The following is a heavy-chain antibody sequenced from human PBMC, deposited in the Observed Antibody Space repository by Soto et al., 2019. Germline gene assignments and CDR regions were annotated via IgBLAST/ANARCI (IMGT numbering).Heavy chain of an antibody. D-gene: IGHD3-9*01. J-gene: IGHJ4*02. CDR2: ISGDGRVT. CDR1: GFNFGDYA. CDR3: ARARYFDGYLKEACDN. Sequence: QVQPVESGGGVVQPGGSLRLSCAASGFNFGDYAMHWVRQAPGKGLEWVAVISGDGRVTFYTDSVKGRFIISRDNSKSTLFLQLNSLRAEDTAVYYFARARYFDGYLKEACDNWGQGILVSVSS. V-gene: IGHV3-30-3*01.